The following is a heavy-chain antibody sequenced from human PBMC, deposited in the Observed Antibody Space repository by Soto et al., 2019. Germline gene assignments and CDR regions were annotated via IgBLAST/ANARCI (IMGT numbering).Heavy chain of an antibody. CDR3: ARVISYYYGMDV. CDR2: IISKTDGGTT. J-gene: IGHJ6*02. Sequence: PGGSLRLSCAASGFTFSDAWMTWVRQAPGKWLEWVGRIISKTDGGTTDYAAPVKGRFSISRDNAKNSLYLQMNSLRAEDTAVYYCARVISYYYGMDVWGQGTTVNVSS. CDR1: GFTFSDAW. V-gene: IGHV3-15*01.